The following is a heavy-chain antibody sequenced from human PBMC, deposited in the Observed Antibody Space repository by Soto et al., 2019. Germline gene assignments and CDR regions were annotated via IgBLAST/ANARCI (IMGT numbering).Heavy chain of an antibody. Sequence: SETLSLTCAVSGGSISSGGYSWSWIRQPPGKGLEWIGYIYHSGSTYYNPSLKSRVTISVDRSKNQFSLKLSSVTAADTAVYYCARGMTTVTTIDYWGHGTLVTVS. CDR3: ARGMTTVTTIDY. V-gene: IGHV4-30-2*01. D-gene: IGHD4-4*01. CDR2: IYHSGST. J-gene: IGHJ4*01. CDR1: GGSISSGGYS.